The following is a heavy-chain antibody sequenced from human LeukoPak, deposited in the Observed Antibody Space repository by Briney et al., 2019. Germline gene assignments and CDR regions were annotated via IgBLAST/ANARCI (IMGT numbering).Heavy chain of an antibody. V-gene: IGHV4-34*01. Sequence: SETLSLTCAVYDGSFSGYYWSWIRQPPGKGLEWIGEINHSGSTNYNPSLKSRVTISVDTSKNQFSLKLSSVTAADTAVYYCARARNYYGSGSYYNAPYYGMDVWGQGTTVTVSS. CDR2: INHSGST. CDR1: DGSFSGYY. CDR3: ARARNYYGSGSYYNAPYYGMDV. D-gene: IGHD3-10*01. J-gene: IGHJ6*02.